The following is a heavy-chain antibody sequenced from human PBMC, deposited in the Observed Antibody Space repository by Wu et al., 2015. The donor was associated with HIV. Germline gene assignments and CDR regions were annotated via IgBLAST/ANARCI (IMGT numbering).Heavy chain of an antibody. D-gene: IGHD1-1*01. CDR3: ARDGSLSALENWFDP. CDR2: INPSGGST. CDR1: GYTFTSYY. V-gene: IGHV1-46*01. Sequence: QVQLVQSGAEVKKPGASVKVSCKASGYTFTSYYMHWVRQAPGQGLEWMGIINPSGGSTSYAQKFQGRVTMTRDTSTSTVYMELSSLRSEDTAVYYCARDGSLSALENWFDPWGQGALVTVSS. J-gene: IGHJ5*02.